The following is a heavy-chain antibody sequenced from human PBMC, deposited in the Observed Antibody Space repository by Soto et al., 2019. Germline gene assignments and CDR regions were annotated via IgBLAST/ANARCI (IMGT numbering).Heavy chain of an antibody. Sequence: QVQLVESGGGVVQPGRSLTLSCAASGFTFSSYAMQWVRQAPGEGREWVAVMSYVGDNKYYADSVKGRFTISRDNSKNTLYLQRNSLRAEETAVYYCAREEDKLGYYLDYWGQGTLVPVSS. CDR2: MSYVGDNK. V-gene: IGHV3-30-3*01. CDR3: AREEDKLGYYLDY. CDR1: GFTFSSYA. J-gene: IGHJ4*02. D-gene: IGHD3-22*01.